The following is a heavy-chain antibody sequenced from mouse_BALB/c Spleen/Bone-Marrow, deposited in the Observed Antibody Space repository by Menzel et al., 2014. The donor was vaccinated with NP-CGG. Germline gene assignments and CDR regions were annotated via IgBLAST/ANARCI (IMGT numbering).Heavy chain of an antibody. CDR2: IHYSGFT. J-gene: IGHJ2*01. D-gene: IGHD3-3*01. CDR1: GYSITSGYG. Sequence: EVQRVESGPDLVKPSQSLSLTCTVTGYSITSGYGWHWIRQFPGNKLEWMGCIHYSGFTDYNPSLKSRISITRDTSKNQFFLQLNSVSTEDTATYYCTRETAVVADFDYWGQGTTLTVSS. CDR3: TRETAVVADFDY. V-gene: IGHV3-1*02.